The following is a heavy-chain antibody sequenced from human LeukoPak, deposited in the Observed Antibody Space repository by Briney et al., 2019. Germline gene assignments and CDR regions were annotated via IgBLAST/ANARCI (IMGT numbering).Heavy chain of an antibody. J-gene: IGHJ1*01. D-gene: IGHD6-13*01. CDR1: GGSISSGGYY. CDR2: IYYSGST. V-gene: IGHV4-31*03. CDR3: ARISSSWYYFQH. Sequence: PSETLSLTCTVSGGSISSGGYYWSWIRQHPGKGLEWIGYIYYSGSTYYNPSLKSRVTISVDTSKNQFSLKLSSVTAADTAVYYCARISSSWYYFQHWGQGTLVTVSS.